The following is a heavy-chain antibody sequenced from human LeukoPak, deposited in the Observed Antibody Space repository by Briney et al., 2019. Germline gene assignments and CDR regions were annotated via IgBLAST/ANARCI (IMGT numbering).Heavy chain of an antibody. Sequence: SETLSLTCTVSGGSVSSGSYYWSWIRQPPGKGLEWIGYIYYSGSTNYNPSLKSRVTISVDTSKNQLSLKLSSVTAADTAVYYCARSITMVRGVRRVWFDPWGQGTLVTVSS. CDR1: GGSVSSGSYY. CDR2: IYYSGST. CDR3: ARSITMVRGVRRVWFDP. J-gene: IGHJ5*02. V-gene: IGHV4-61*01. D-gene: IGHD3-10*01.